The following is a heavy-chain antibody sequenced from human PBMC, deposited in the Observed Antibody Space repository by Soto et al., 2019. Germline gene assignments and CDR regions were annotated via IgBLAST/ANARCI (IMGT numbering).Heavy chain of an antibody. V-gene: IGHV3-30*03. CDR3: TTASSHRGYYFFAMDV. CDR1: GFTFCKYA. CDR2: TSYDGSEK. Sequence: QVQLVESGGGVGQPGRSLRLSCAASGFTFCKYALHWVRQAPGKGLEWVAVTSYDGSEKYYADAVKGRFTISIDNSKNTLFLKMNSLKIEYTAVYYCTTASSHRGYYFFAMDVWGQGTTVTVSS. J-gene: IGHJ6*02.